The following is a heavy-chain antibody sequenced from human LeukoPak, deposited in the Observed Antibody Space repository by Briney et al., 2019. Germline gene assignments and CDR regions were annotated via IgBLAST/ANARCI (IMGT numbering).Heavy chain of an antibody. J-gene: IGHJ5*02. CDR2: ISAYNGNT. CDR3: ARDGGITIFGVVITREFDP. Sequence: ASVKVSCKASGYTFTSYGISWVRQAPGQGLEWMGWISAYNGNTNYAQKLQGRVTMTTDTSTSTAYMELRSLRPDDTAVYYCARDGGITIFGVVITREFDPWGQGTLVTVSS. CDR1: GYTFTSYG. V-gene: IGHV1-18*01. D-gene: IGHD3-3*01.